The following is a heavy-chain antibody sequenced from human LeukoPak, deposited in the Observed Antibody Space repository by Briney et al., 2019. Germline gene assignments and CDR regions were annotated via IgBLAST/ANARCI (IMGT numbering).Heavy chain of an antibody. D-gene: IGHD2-21*01. J-gene: IGHJ5*01. Sequence: SSETLSLTCTVSGDFISPHRLSWLRQPAGKGWEFVGRMAQSGNTDYNPSLSSRLTMSLDTSKKQFSLKLSSVTAADTAVYYCARDWEFCGGFSCYPYWYDSWGQGILVTVSS. CDR2: MAQSGNT. V-gene: IGHV4-4*07. CDR1: GDFISPHR. CDR3: ARDWEFCGGFSCYPYWYDS.